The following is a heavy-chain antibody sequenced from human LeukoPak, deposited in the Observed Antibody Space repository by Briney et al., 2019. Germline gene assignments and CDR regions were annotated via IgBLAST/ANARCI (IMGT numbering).Heavy chain of an antibody. Sequence: SETLSLTCTVSGDSISSYYWSWIRHPAGKGREWIGRIYTTGSTNYNPSLTSRVTMSVDTSTNHFSLKLSSVTAADTCVYYCARGIAAAAKQGGFDFWGQGTLVTVSS. CDR1: GDSISSYY. CDR3: ARGIAAAAKQGGFDF. D-gene: IGHD6-13*01. V-gene: IGHV4-4*07. J-gene: IGHJ4*02. CDR2: IYTTGST.